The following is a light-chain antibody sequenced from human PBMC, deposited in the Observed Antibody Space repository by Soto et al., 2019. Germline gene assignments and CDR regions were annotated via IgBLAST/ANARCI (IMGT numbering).Light chain of an antibody. CDR1: RNIQNW. J-gene: IGKJ1*01. CDR2: DAS. Sequence: DTQMTQSPSTLPASVGDRVTITCRASRNIQNWLAWYQQKPGKAPKLLVYDASSLQSGVPSRFSGSGAGTDFTFTISSLQPDDFATYYCQQYNEAFGQGTKVAIK. CDR3: QQYNEA. V-gene: IGKV1-5*01.